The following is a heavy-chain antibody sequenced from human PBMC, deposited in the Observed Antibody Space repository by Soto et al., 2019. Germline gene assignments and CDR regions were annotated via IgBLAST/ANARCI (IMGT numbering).Heavy chain of an antibody. CDR1: GYTFTSYA. CDR3: ASSVAGHYYYYGMDV. Sequence: ASVKVSCKASGYTFTSYAMHWVRQAPGQRLEWMGWINAGNGNTKYSQKFQGRVTITRDTSASTAYMELSSLRSEDTAVYYCASSVAGHYYYYGMDVWGQGTTVTVSS. CDR2: INAGNGNT. D-gene: IGHD6-19*01. J-gene: IGHJ6*02. V-gene: IGHV1-3*01.